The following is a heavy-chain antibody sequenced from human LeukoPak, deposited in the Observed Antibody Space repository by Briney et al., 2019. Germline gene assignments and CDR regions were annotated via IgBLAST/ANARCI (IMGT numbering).Heavy chain of an antibody. CDR1: GFTFNSYP. V-gene: IGHV3-48*04. J-gene: IGHJ4*02. D-gene: IGHD6-19*01. CDR3: ASRRIAVPGTRAFDY. Sequence: GGSLRLSCAASGFTFNSYPMDWVRQAPGKGLEWVSYISSGGGSTHYADSVRGRFTISRDSASNSLSLQMNSLRAEDTAVYYCASRRIAVPGTRAFDYWGQGTLVTVSS. CDR2: ISSGGGST.